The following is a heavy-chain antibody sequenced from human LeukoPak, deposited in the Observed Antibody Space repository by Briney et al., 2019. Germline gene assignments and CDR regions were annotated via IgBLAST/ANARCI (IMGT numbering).Heavy chain of an antibody. Sequence: VASVKVSCKASGGTFSSYAISWVRQAPGQGLEWMGGIIPIFGTANYAQKFQGRVTITADKSTSTAYMELSSLRSEDTAVYYCARDIVDFWSGPPYYYYMDVWGKGTTVTVSS. D-gene: IGHD3-3*01. CDR2: IIPIFGTA. V-gene: IGHV1-69*06. J-gene: IGHJ6*03. CDR3: ARDIVDFWSGPPYYYYMDV. CDR1: GGTFSSYA.